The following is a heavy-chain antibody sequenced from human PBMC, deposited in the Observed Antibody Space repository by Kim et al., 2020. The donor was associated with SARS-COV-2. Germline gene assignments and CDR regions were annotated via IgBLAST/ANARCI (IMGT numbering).Heavy chain of an antibody. CDR1: GFTFSSYG. Sequence: GGSLRLSCAASGFTFSSYGMHWVRQAPGKGLEWVAVIWYDGSNKYYADFAKGRFTISRDNSKNTLYLQMNSLRAEETAVYYCAREGIVEATTGNDYWGQG. J-gene: IGHJ4*02. CDR2: IWYDGSNK. D-gene: IGHD1-26*01. CDR3: AREGIVEATTGNDY. V-gene: IGHV3-33*01.